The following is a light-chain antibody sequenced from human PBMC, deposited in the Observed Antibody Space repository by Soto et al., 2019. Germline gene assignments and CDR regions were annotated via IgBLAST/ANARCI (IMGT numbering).Light chain of an antibody. CDR1: QTISSN. CDR2: GAS. Sequence: VMTQSPATLSVSPGDRATVSCRASQTISSNLAWYQQKPGQTPRLLIYGASNRATGIPDRFSGSGSGTDFTLTISRLEPEDFAVYYCQQYGSSGTFGQGTKVDIK. J-gene: IGKJ1*01. CDR3: QQYGSSGT. V-gene: IGKV3-20*01.